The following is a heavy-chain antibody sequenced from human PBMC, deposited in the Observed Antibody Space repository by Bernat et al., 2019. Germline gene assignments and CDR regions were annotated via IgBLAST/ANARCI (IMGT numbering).Heavy chain of an antibody. V-gene: IGHV4-34*01. J-gene: IGHJ4*02. CDR1: GGSFSGYY. CDR3: ARHDWGLAYHFDY. CDR2: INHSGST. D-gene: IGHD7-27*01. Sequence: QVQLQQWGAGLLKPSETLSLTCAVYGGSFSGYYWSWIRQPPGKGLEWIGEINHSGSTNYNPSLKSRVTISVDTSKNQFSLKLSSVTAADTAVYYCARHDWGLAYHFDYWGQGTPVTVSS.